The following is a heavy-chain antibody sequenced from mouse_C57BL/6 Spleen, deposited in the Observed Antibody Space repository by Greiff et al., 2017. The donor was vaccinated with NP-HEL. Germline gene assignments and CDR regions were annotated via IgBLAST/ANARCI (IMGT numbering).Heavy chain of an antibody. CDR3: ARSHGYYFDY. CDR2: IYPGDGDT. V-gene: IGHV1-82*01. J-gene: IGHJ2*01. CDR1: GYAFSSSW. Sequence: QLQQSGPELVKPGASVKISCKASGYAFSSSWMNWVKQRPGKGLEWIGRIYPGDGDTNYNGKFKGKATLTADKSSSTAYMQLSSLTSEDSAVYFCARSHGYYFDYWGQGTTLTVSS. D-gene: IGHD2-2*01.